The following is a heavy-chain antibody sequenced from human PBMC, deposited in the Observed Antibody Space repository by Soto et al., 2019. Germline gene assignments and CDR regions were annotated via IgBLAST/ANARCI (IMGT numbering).Heavy chain of an antibody. D-gene: IGHD3-22*01. CDR3: ARARISTGYFYSFDV. CDR2: ISFDGSRE. CDR1: GFTFSSYS. V-gene: IGHV3-30-3*01. Sequence: QVQLVESGGGVVQPGRSLRLSCAASGFTFSSYSMHWVRQAPGKGLEWLTVISFDGSREHYADSVKGRFTISRDNSKNTVYLQMNSLRAEDTAVYYCARARISTGYFYSFDVWGQGTMITVSS. J-gene: IGHJ3*01.